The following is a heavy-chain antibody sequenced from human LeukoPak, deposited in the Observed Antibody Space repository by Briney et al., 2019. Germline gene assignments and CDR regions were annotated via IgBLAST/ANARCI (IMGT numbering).Heavy chain of an antibody. CDR2: ISGSGGST. Sequence: PGGSLRLSCAASGFTFSSYAMSWVRQAPGKGLEWVSAISGSGGSTYYADSVKGRFTISRNNSKNTLYLQMNSLRADDTAVYYCAKDVVGAINYFDYWGQGTLVTVSS. J-gene: IGHJ4*02. CDR1: GFTFSSYA. D-gene: IGHD1-26*01. V-gene: IGHV3-23*01. CDR3: AKDVVGAINYFDY.